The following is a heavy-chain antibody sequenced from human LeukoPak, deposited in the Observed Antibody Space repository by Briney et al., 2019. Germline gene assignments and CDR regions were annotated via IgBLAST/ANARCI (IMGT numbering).Heavy chain of an antibody. D-gene: IGHD3-10*01. V-gene: IGHV4-34*01. Sequence: SETLSLTCAVYGGSFSGYYWSWIRQPPGKGLEWIGEINHSGSTNYNPSLKSRVTISVDTSKNQFSLNLSSVTAADTAVYYCARRITMVRGVKYYYSMDVWGKGTTVTVSS. CDR2: INHSGST. CDR3: ARRITMVRGVKYYYSMDV. CDR1: GGSFSGYY. J-gene: IGHJ6*03.